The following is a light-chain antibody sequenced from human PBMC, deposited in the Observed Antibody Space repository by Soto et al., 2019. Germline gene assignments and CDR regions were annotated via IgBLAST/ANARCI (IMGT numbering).Light chain of an antibody. Sequence: EIVMTQSPATLSVSPGERATLSCRASQSVSSSLAWYQQKPGQAPRLLIYGASTRATGITARFSGSGSGTEFTLTISSLQSEDFAVYYCQQYNNWSETFGQGTKVDIK. CDR1: QSVSSS. CDR2: GAS. J-gene: IGKJ1*01. CDR3: QQYNNWSET. V-gene: IGKV3-15*01.